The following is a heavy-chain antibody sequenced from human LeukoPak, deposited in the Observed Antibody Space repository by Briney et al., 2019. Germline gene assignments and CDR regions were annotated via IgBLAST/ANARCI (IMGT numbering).Heavy chain of an antibody. V-gene: IGHV3-21*01. J-gene: IGHJ6*02. CDR1: GFTFSSYS. CDR2: ISSSSSYI. Sequence: GGSLRLSCAASGFTFSSYSMNWVRQAPGKGLEWVSSISSSSSYIYYADSVKGRFTISRDNAKNSLYLQMNSLRAEDTAVYYCARDPYEDSGYDYYYYYYGMDVWGQGTTVTVSS. D-gene: IGHD5-12*01. CDR3: ARDPYEDSGYDYYYYYYGMDV.